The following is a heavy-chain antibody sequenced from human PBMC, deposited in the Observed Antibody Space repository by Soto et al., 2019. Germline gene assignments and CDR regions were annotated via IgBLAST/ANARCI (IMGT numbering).Heavy chain of an antibody. V-gene: IGHV3-21*01. J-gene: IGHJ4*02. CDR3: ARGVVRPAAGIDY. CDR2: ISSSSSYI. CDR1: GFTFSSYS. D-gene: IGHD2-2*01. Sequence: EVQLVESGGGLVKPGGSLRLSCAASGFTFSSYSMNWVRQAPGKGLEWVSSISSSSSYIYYADSVKGRFTISRDNAKNSPYLQKNSLRAEDKAVDYCARGVVRPAAGIDYWGQGTLVTVSS.